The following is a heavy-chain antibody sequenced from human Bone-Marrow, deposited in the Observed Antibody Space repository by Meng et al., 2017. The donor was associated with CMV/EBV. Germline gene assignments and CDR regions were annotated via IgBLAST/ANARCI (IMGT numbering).Heavy chain of an antibody. CDR2: ISSNGGST. CDR3: ARDRGTVVPAAGVGGYYGMDV. J-gene: IGHJ6*02. CDR1: GFTFSSYS. D-gene: IGHD2-2*01. V-gene: IGHV3-64*02. Sequence: GESLKISCAASGFTFSSYSMHWVRQAPGKGLEYVSAISSNGGSTYYADSVKGRFTISRDNAKNSLYLQMNSLRAEDTAVYYCARDRGTVVPAAGVGGYYGMDVWGQGTTVTVSS.